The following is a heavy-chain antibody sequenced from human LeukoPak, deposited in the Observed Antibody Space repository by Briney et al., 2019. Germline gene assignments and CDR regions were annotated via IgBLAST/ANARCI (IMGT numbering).Heavy chain of an antibody. J-gene: IGHJ5*02. CDR3: ARAGNGVYYNWFDP. D-gene: IGHD4-17*01. Sequence: GGSLRLSCAASGCTFSSYWMHWVRQAPGKGLVWVSRIKSDGSSTTYADSVKGRFIVSRDNAKNTLYLQVNSLRAEDTAVYFCARAGNGVYYNWFDPWGQGTLVTVSS. V-gene: IGHV3-74*01. CDR2: IKSDGSST. CDR1: GCTFSSYW.